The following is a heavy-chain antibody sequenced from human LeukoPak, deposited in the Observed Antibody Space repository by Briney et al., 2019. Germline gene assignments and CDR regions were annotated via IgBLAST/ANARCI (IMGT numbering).Heavy chain of an antibody. CDR3: ARATGSYFIGTYYFDN. J-gene: IGHJ4*02. CDR2: ISSSGGTI. Sequence: NPGGSLRLSCAASGFTFSDYYMSWIRQAPGKGLEWVSYISSSGGTIYYTDSVKGRFTISRDNAKNSLYLQMNSLRAEDTAVYYCARATGSYFIGTYYFDNWGQGHLVTVSS. CDR1: GFTFSDYY. D-gene: IGHD1-26*01. V-gene: IGHV3-11*01.